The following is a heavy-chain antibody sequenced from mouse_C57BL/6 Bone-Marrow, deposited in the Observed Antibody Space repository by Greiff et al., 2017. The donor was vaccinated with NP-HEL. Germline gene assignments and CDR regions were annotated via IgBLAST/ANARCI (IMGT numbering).Heavy chain of an antibody. Sequence: QVTLKVCGPGILQSSQTLSLTCSFSGFSLSTSGMGVSWIRQPSGKGLEWLAHIYWDDDKRYNPSLKSRLTISKDTSRNQVFLKITSVETADTATDYCARRTVGDWYFDVWGTGTTVTVSS. CDR3: ARRTVGDWYFDV. J-gene: IGHJ1*03. CDR2: IYWDDDK. D-gene: IGHD1-1*01. CDR1: GFSLSTSGMG. V-gene: IGHV8-12*01.